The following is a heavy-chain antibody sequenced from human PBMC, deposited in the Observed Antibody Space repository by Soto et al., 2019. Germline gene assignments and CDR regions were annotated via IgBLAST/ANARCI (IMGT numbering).Heavy chain of an antibody. V-gene: IGHV4-38-2*01. J-gene: IGHJ4*02. CDR2: VYQTVSA. CDR3: GKILVAATKNTDSDS. CDR1: GYSISSGFY. Sequence: PSETLSLTCAVSGYSISSGFYWAWIRQTPGKGLEWIGSVYQTVSASYNPSLQSRVTISVDIAKNHFSLELKSVTAADTALYSCGKILVAATKNTDSDSWGPGILVTVSS. D-gene: IGHD2-15*01.